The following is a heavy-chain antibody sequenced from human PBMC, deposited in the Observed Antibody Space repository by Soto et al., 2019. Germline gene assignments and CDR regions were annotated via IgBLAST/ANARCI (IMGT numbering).Heavy chain of an antibody. CDR3: AREYYDYGDYDDAFDI. CDR2: ISTTGSST. V-gene: IGHV3-48*03. Sequence: PWRSLVLSSVATGFTFNSYEMNWVRQAPGQGLELVSYISTTGSSTYYADSVKGRFTISIDNSKNTLYLQMNSLRAEDTAVYYCAREYYDYGDYDDAFDIWGQGTMVTVSS. CDR1: GFTFNSYE. J-gene: IGHJ3*02. D-gene: IGHD4-17*01.